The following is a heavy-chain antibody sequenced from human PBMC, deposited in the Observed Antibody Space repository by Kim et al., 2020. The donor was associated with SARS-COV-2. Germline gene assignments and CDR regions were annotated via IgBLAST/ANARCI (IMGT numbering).Heavy chain of an antibody. CDR3: ARRGLRNYYGSGSYAPVDY. V-gene: IGHV4-39*01. CDR2: IYYSGST. D-gene: IGHD3-10*01. J-gene: IGHJ4*02. CDR1: GGSISSSSYY. Sequence: SETLSLTCTVSGGSISSSSYYWGWIRQPPGNGLEWIGSIYYSGSTYYNPSLTSRVTISVDTSKNQFSLKLSSVTAADTAVYYCARRGLRNYYGSGSYAPVDYWGQGTLVTVSS.